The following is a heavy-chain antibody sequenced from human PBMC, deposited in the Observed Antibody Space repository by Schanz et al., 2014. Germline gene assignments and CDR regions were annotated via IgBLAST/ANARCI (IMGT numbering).Heavy chain of an antibody. V-gene: IGHV3-48*01. Sequence: EVQLVESGGGLVQPGGSLRLSCAASGFSFSSYSMNWVRQAPGKGLEWVSYVSRSTPDIYYADSVKGRFTMSRDNAKNSVCLQMDSLSAEDTARYYSVRDSFFAFDHWGQGTLVTVSS. J-gene: IGHJ4*02. CDR2: VSRSTPDI. CDR1: GFSFSSYS. CDR3: VRDSFFAFDH. D-gene: IGHD3-3*01.